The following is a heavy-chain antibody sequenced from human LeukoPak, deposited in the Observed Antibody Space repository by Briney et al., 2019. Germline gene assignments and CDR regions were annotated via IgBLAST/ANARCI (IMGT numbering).Heavy chain of an antibody. J-gene: IGHJ4*02. Sequence: PSETLSLTCTVSGVSISSYYWSWIRQPPGKGLEWIGYIYYSGSTNYNPSLKSRVTISVDTSKNKFSLKLSSVTAADTAVYYCTLGYGSGSYNYWGRGTLVTVSS. CDR2: IYYSGST. V-gene: IGHV4-59*01. CDR1: GVSISSYY. D-gene: IGHD3-10*01. CDR3: TLGYGSGSYNY.